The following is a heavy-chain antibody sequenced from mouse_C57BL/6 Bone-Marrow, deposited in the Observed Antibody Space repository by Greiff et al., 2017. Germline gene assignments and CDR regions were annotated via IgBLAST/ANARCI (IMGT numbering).Heavy chain of an antibody. CDR2: IYPGGGYT. CDR1: GYTFTNYW. V-gene: IGHV1-63*01. D-gene: IGHD2-1*01. CDR3: ARDSGNSWFAY. Sequence: VKLQESGAELVRPGTSVKMSCKASGYTFTNYWIGWAKQRPGHGLEWIGDIYPGGGYTNYNEKFKGKATLTADKSSSTAYMQFSSLTSEDSAIYYCARDSGNSWFAYWGQGTLVTVSA. J-gene: IGHJ3*01.